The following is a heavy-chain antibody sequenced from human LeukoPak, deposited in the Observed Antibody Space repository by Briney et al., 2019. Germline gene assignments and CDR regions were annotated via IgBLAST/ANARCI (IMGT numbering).Heavy chain of an antibody. J-gene: IGHJ4*02. CDR1: GFTFSNYA. CDR3: ARIIPPFDY. D-gene: IGHD2-2*02. V-gene: IGHV3-23*01. Sequence: PGGSLRLSCAASGFTFSNYAMSWVRQAPGKGLEWVSAISGSGGSTYYADSVKGRFTISRDNAKNSLYLQMNSLRAEDTAVYYCARIIPPFDYWGQGTLVTVSS. CDR2: ISGSGGST.